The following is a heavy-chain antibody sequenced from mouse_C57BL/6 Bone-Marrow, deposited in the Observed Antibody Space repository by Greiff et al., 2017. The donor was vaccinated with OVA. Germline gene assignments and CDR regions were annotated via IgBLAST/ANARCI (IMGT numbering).Heavy chain of an antibody. CDR1: GFNIKDYY. CDR2: IDPADGET. CDR3: AAHITTVVEGNY. Sequence: EVQVVESGAELVKPGASVKLSCTASGFNIKDYYMHWVKQRTEQGLEWIGRIDPADGETKYAPKFQGKATITADTSSNTAYLQLSSLTSEDTAVYYCAAHITTVVEGNYWGQGTTLTVSS. D-gene: IGHD1-1*01. J-gene: IGHJ2*01. V-gene: IGHV14-2*01.